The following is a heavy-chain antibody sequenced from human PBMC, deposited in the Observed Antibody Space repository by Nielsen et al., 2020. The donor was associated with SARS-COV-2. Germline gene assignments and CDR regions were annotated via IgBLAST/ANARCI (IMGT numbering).Heavy chain of an antibody. CDR2: IYSDGST. CDR1: GFSVSSHD. D-gene: IGHD6-19*01. J-gene: IGHJ4*02. CDR3: AKDKGDIAVAENFDY. V-gene: IGHV3-53*01. Sequence: GESLKISCAASGFSVSSHDMNWVRQAPGKGLQWVSLIYSDGSTKYADSVKGRFTISRDNSRNTVYLQMNSLRPEDTAVYYCAKDKGDIAVAENFDYWGQGTLVTVSS.